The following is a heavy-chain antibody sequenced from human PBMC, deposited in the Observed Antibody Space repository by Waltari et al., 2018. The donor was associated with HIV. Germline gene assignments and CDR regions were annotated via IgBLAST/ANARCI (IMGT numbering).Heavy chain of an antibody. D-gene: IGHD3-10*01. V-gene: IGHV5-51*03. CDR3: ARLGSYGSGSRPFFFDY. CDR2: IYPGDSDT. J-gene: IGHJ4*02. Sequence: EVQLVQSGAEVQKPGESLKISCKGSGYSFTSYWIAWVRQMPGKGLEWMGIIYPGDSDTKYSPSFQGQVTISADKSITTAYLQWRSLEASDSAIYYCARLGSYGSGSRPFFFDYWGQGTLVTVSS. CDR1: GYSFTSYW.